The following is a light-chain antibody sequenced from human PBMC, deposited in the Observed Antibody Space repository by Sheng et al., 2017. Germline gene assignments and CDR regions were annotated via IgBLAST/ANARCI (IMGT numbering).Light chain of an antibody. V-gene: IGKV3-20*01. CDR2: AAS. J-gene: IGKJ5*01. CDR1: QSVNSK. CDR3: QQYGSSPST. Sequence: EIVMTQSPATLSVSPGERATLSCRASQSVNSKLAWYQQKPGQAPRLLIYAASNRATGIPDRFSGSGSGTDFTLSISRLEPEDSAVYYCQQYGSSPSTFGQGTRLEIK.